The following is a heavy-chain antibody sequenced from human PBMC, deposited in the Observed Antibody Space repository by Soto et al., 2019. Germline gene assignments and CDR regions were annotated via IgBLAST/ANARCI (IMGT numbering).Heavy chain of an antibody. J-gene: IGHJ6*02. Sequence: QVALQESGPGLVKPSQTLSPTCTVSVGSINSGDYFWSWIRQPPGKGLEWIGYIYYSGSTDYNPSLKSRVTISVDPSQTQFSLRLTSVTAADTAVYYCAARGYDASGYYYAGRGMDVWGRGTTVTVS. D-gene: IGHD3-22*01. CDR3: AARGYDASGYYYAGRGMDV. V-gene: IGHV4-30-4*01. CDR1: VGSINSGDYF. CDR2: IYYSGST.